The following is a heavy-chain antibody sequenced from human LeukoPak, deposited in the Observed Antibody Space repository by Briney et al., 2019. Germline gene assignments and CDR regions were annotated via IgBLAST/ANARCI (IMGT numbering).Heavy chain of an antibody. Sequence: GGSLRPSCAASGFTFSNYAMHWVRQAPGKGLEWVAIVSHDGRNQYYAESVKGRFTISRDSSKNTVSLQMNSLRAGDSALYYCGRDPSARVTIDFWGQGTLVTVSS. D-gene: IGHD5-24*01. V-gene: IGHV3-30*04. CDR1: GFTFSNYA. CDR3: GRDPSARVTIDF. J-gene: IGHJ4*02. CDR2: VSHDGRNQ.